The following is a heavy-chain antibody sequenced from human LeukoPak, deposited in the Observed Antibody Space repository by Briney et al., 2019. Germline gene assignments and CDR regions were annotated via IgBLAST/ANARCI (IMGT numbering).Heavy chain of an antibody. J-gene: IGHJ3*02. Sequence: GGSLRLSCAASGFTFSSYGMHWVRQAPGKGLEWVAVIWYDGSNKYYVDSVKGRFTISRDNSKNTLYLQMNSLRAEDTAVYYCARSTVTTSSDAFDIWGQGTIVTVSS. CDR1: GFTFSSYG. CDR2: IWYDGSNK. V-gene: IGHV3-33*01. D-gene: IGHD4-17*01. CDR3: ARSTVTTSSDAFDI.